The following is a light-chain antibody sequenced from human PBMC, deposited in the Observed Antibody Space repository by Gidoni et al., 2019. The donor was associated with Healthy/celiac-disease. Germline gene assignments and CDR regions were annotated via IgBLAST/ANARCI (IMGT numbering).Light chain of an antibody. CDR2: WAS. CDR1: QSVLYSSNNKNY. J-gene: IGKJ2*01. CDR3: QQYYSFPPT. V-gene: IGKV4-1*01. Sequence: DIVMTQSPDSLAVSLGERATINCKSSQSVLYSSNNKNYLAWYQQKPGQPPKLRIYWASTRESGVPDRFSGSGSGTDFTLTISSLQAEDVAVYYCQQYYSFPPTFGQGTELEIK.